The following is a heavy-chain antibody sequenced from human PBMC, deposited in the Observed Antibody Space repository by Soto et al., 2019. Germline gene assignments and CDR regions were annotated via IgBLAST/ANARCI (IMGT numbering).Heavy chain of an antibody. V-gene: IGHV1-69*01. J-gene: IGHJ6*02. Sequence: QVQLVQSGAEVKKPGSSVKVSCGASGGTFSSYPINWVRQAPGQGLEWMGGIIPFFGTSNYAQKFQGRVTITADESTSTAYMDLRSLRSEDTAVYYCARVGKITNYGMAVWGQGTTVTVSS. CDR3: ARVGKITNYGMAV. CDR2: IIPFFGTS. D-gene: IGHD1-26*01. CDR1: GGTFSSYP.